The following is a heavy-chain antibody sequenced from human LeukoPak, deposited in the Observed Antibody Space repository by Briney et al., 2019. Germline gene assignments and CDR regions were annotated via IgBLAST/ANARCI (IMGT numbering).Heavy chain of an antibody. CDR3: ARGTDITPISGYYSFVY. CDR1: GGSITGYY. D-gene: IGHD5-12*01. Sequence: SETLSLTCTVSGGSITGYYWTWIRQPAGKGLEWIGRVSDTGRAYYNPSLERRVTISLDTSNNRFSLKVASVTAADTAVYYCARGTDITPISGYYSFVYWGQGTLVSVSS. V-gene: IGHV4-4*07. CDR2: VSDTGRA. J-gene: IGHJ4*02.